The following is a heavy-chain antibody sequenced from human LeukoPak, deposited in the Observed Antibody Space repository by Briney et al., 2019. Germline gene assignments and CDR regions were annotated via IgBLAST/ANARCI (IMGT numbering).Heavy chain of an antibody. Sequence: SETLSLTCTVSGGSISSSSYYWGWIRQPPGKGLEWIGSIYYSGSTYYNPSLKSRVTISVDTSKNQFSLKPSSVTAADTAVYYCASLEGRYDYVWGSYRYYFDYWGQGTLVTVSS. V-gene: IGHV4-39*01. D-gene: IGHD3-16*02. CDR1: GGSISSSSYY. CDR3: ASLEGRYDYVWGSYRYYFDY. J-gene: IGHJ4*02. CDR2: IYYSGST.